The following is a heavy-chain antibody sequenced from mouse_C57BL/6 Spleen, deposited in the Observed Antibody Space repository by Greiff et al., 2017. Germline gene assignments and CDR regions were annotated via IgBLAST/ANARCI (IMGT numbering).Heavy chain of an antibody. V-gene: IGHV5-17*01. CDR3: ARRDGLLGAMDY. CDR2: ISSGSSTI. Sequence: EVKVVESGGGLVKPGGSLKLSCAASGFTFSDYGMHWVRQAPENGLEWVAYISSGSSTIYYADTVKGRFTISRDNAKNTLFLQMTSLRSEDTAMYYCARRDGLLGAMDYWGQGTSATVSS. CDR1: GFTFSDYG. J-gene: IGHJ4*01. D-gene: IGHD2-3*01.